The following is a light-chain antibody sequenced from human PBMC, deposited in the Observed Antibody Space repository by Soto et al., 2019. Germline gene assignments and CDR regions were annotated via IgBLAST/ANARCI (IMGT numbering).Light chain of an antibody. CDR1: SSNIGAGYD. V-gene: IGLV1-40*01. CDR2: GNS. Sequence: QSVLTQPPSVSRSPGQRVTISCTRSSSNIGAGYDVHWYQQLPGTAPKLLIYGNSNRPSGVPDRFSGSKSGTSASLAITGLQAEDEADYYCQSYDSSLSGRYVFGTGTKLTVL. CDR3: QSYDSSLSGRYV. J-gene: IGLJ1*01.